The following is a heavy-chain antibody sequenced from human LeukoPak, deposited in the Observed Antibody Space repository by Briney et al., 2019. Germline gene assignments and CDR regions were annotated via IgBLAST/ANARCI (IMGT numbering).Heavy chain of an antibody. CDR3: AREKIGYYDGSGRGWFDP. CDR2: VYTSGST. D-gene: IGHD3-22*01. CDR1: GYAISSGYS. J-gene: IGHJ5*02. V-gene: IGHV4-61*02. Sequence: PSETLSLTCSVSGYAISSGYSWSWIRQPAGKGLEWIGRVYTSGSTNYNPSLKSRVTISVDTSKKQFSLKLSSVTAADTAVYYCAREKIGYYDGSGRGWFDPWGQGTLVTVSS.